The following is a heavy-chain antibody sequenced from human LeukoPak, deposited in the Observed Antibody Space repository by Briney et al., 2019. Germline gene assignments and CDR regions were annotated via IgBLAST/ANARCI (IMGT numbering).Heavy chain of an antibody. J-gene: IGHJ4*02. V-gene: IGHV3-11*01. CDR3: ARDSRYCSSTSCYSLDY. Sequence: GGSLRLSCAASGFTFSDYYMSWIRQAPGKGLEWVSYISSSGSTIYYADSVKGRFTISRDNAKNSLYLQMNSLRAEDTAVYYCARDSRYCSSTSCYSLDYWGQGTLVTVSS. CDR1: GFTFSDYY. CDR2: ISSSGSTI. D-gene: IGHD2-2*01.